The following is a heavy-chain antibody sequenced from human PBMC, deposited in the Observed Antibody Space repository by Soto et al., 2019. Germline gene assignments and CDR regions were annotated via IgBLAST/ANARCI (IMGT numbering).Heavy chain of an antibody. J-gene: IGHJ4*01. CDR1: GFTFTNYP. CDR3: ARVASRYTATWYVDF. D-gene: IGHD3-16*02. V-gene: IGHV3-30-3*01. Sequence: QVQLVESGGGVVQPGRSLRLSCAASGFTFTNYPMHWVRKAPGKGLDWVAIISYDGNTKYYADSVKGRFTISRDISKNTLYLQMNSLSPDDTAVYYCARVASRYTATWYVDFWGQGTLVTVSS. CDR2: ISYDGNTK.